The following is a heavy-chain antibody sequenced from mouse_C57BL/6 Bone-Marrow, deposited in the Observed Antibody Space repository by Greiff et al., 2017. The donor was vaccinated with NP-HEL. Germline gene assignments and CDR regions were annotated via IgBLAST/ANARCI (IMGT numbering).Heavy chain of an antibody. D-gene: IGHD1-1*01. CDR3: YYYGSSYLAY. CDR2: IYPVSGET. J-gene: IGHJ3*01. CDR1: GYTLTDHF. V-gene: IGHV1-11*01. Sequence: QLQQSGAGLASPGASVPLSCKASGYTLTDHFMNWVKKRPGQGLEWIGRIYPVSGETNYNQKFMGRATFSVDRSSSTVYMVLNSLTSEDPAVYYCYYYGSSYLAYWGQGTLVTVSA.